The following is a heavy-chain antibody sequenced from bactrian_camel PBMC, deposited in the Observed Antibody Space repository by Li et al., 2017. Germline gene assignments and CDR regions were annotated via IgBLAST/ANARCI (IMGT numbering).Heavy chain of an antibody. J-gene: IGHJ4*01. Sequence: HVQLVESGGGSVQAGGSLRLSCAVSGDPYGVTCMGWFRQTPGKEREGVAAMYVGEGAYDKIYAYYADSVKGRFTISQDNAKNAVYLQMNSLKPEDTAMYYCAADFSDCGFGLKTTFNYWGQGTQVTVS. CDR3: AADFSDCGFGLKTTFNY. V-gene: IGHV3S53*01. CDR2: MYVGEGAYDKIYA. D-gene: IGHD1*01. CDR1: GDPYGVTC.